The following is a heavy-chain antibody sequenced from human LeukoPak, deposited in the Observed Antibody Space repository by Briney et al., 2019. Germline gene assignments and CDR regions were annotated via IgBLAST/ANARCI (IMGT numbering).Heavy chain of an antibody. V-gene: IGHV4-34*01. CDR2: INHSGST. CDR1: GGSFSGYY. Sequence: SETLSLTCAVYGGSFSGYYWSWLRQPPGKGLEWIGEINHSGSTNYNPSLKSRVTISVDTSKNQFSLKLSSVTAADTAVYYCARDRGITMVRGVKLYYYYYMDVWGKGTTVTVSS. D-gene: IGHD3-10*01. J-gene: IGHJ6*03. CDR3: ARDRGITMVRGVKLYYYYYMDV.